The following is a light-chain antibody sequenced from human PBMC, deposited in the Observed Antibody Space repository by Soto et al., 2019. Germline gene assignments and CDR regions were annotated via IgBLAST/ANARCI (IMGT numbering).Light chain of an antibody. CDR3: QHYNNWPPWT. V-gene: IGKV3-15*01. CDR1: QSVSSN. CDR2: GAS. Sequence: EIVMTQSPATLSVSPGESATLSCRASQSVSSNLAWYQQKPGQAPRLLIYGASTRATGIPARFSGSGSGTEFTLTISSLQSEDFAVYYCQHYNNWPPWTFGQGTKVDVK. J-gene: IGKJ1*01.